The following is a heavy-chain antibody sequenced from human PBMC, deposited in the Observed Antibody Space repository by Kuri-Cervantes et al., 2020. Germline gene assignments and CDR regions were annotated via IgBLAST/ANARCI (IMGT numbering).Heavy chain of an antibody. CDR2: SSNSSSTI. CDR1: GFTFSIYN. D-gene: IGHD3-9*01. V-gene: IGHV3-48*01. Sequence: GESPKTSCVASGFTFSIYNMNWVRQTPGKGLEWISYSSNSSSTIYLADSVQGRFAISSDDVRNSLYLQMTSLRVEDTAIYYCARGPYRYTSYYRDHFFDSWRQGTLVTVSS. CDR3: ARGPYRYTSYYRDHFFDS. J-gene: IGHJ4*02.